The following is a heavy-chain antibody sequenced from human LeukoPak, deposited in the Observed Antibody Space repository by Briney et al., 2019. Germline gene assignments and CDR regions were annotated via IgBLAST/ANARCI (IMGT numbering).Heavy chain of an antibody. Sequence: GGSLRLSCAASGFSVRDLWMAWVRQAPGKGLEWVAHIKEDRTADYYVDSVKGRFSISKADGKTSLHLQMNSLRVEDTAVYYCVRGGWELDYWGQGTLVTVSS. CDR1: GFSVRDLW. D-gene: IGHD1-1*01. V-gene: IGHV3-7*01. CDR2: IKEDRTAD. J-gene: IGHJ4*02. CDR3: VRGGWELDY.